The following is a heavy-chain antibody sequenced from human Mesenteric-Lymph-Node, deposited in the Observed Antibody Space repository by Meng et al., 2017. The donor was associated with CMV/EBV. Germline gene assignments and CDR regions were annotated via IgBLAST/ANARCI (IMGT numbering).Heavy chain of an antibody. CDR3: ARHQRWLKSEGGFNY. CDR1: GGSFSGSY. V-gene: IGHV4-34*01. CDR2: INHSGST. D-gene: IGHD4-23*01. Sequence: QVQQRAWGQVRSKPSEPLSLTCAVYGGSFSGSYWSWIRQPPGKGLEWIGEINHSGSTNYNPSLKSRVTISVDTSKNQFSLKLSSVTAADTAVYYCARHQRWLKSEGGFNYWGQGTLVTVSS. J-gene: IGHJ4*02.